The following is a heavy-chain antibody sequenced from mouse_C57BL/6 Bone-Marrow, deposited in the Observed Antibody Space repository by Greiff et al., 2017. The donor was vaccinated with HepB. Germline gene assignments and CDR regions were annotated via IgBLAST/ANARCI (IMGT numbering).Heavy chain of an antibody. CDR3: ANLLWLRRGDY. Sequence: EVNLVESGGGLVKPGGSLKLSCAASGFTFSSYAMSWVRQTPEKRLEWVATISDGGSYTYYPDNVKGRFTISRDNAKNNRYLQMSHLKSEDTAMYYCANLLWLRRGDYWGQGTTLTVSS. J-gene: IGHJ2*01. V-gene: IGHV5-4*03. CDR2: ISDGGSYT. CDR1: GFTFSSYA. D-gene: IGHD2-2*01.